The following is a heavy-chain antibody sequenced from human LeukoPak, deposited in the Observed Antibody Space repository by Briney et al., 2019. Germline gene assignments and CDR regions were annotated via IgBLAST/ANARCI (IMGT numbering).Heavy chain of an antibody. D-gene: IGHD3-22*01. V-gene: IGHV5-51*01. CDR1: GYRFTSYW. CDR3: ARSGGYYYSI. CDR2: IYPGDSDT. Sequence: GESLQISCKGSGYRFTSYWIGWVRQMPGKGLEWMGIIYPGDSDTIYSPSFQGQVTISADKSTSTANPQWSSLKASDTAMYYCARSGGYYYSIWGQGTMVSVSS. J-gene: IGHJ3*02.